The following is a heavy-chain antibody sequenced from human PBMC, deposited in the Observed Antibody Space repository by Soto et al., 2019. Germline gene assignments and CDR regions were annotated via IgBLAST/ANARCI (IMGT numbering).Heavy chain of an antibody. CDR2: IYPGDSDT. Sequence: GESLKISCKGSGYNFTNYWIGWVRQMPGKGLESKGIIYPGDSDTRYSPSFQGQVTISADKSINTAYLQWSSLKASDTAMYYFAGGGVRGVVTRTRDYYGMDVWGQGTTVTVSS. CDR3: AGGGVRGVVTRTRDYYGMDV. J-gene: IGHJ6*02. V-gene: IGHV5-51*01. CDR1: GYNFTNYW. D-gene: IGHD3-10*01.